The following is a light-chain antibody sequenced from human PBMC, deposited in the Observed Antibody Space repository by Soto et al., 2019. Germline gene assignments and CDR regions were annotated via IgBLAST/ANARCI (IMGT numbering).Light chain of an antibody. V-gene: IGLV1-47*01. CDR1: TSNIGSNY. Sequence: QSVLTQPPSAAGTPGQRVNISCSGSTSNIGSNYVYWSQHLPGTAPKLLIYLNNQRPSGVPDLFSGSQSGTSASLAISGIRSEVEAACYWADASESPSGRVFGGGIMLTVL. CDR3: ADASESPSGRV. CDR2: LNN. J-gene: IGLJ2*01.